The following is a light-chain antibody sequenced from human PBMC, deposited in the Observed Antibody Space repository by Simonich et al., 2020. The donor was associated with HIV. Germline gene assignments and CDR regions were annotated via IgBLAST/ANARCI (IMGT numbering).Light chain of an antibody. J-gene: IGLJ3*02. Sequence: SFELTQPPSVSVPPGQPARITCSGDALPKQYIYWYQQKPGQAPVMVIYQDSERPSVIPERFSGSSSGTTVTLTISGVQAEDEADYYCQSADSSGSWVFGGGTKLTVL. CDR1: ALPKQY. CDR3: QSADSSGSWV. V-gene: IGLV3-25*03. CDR2: QDS.